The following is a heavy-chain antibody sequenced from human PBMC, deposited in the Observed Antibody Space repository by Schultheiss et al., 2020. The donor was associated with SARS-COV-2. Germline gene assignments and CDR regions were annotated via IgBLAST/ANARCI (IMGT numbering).Heavy chain of an antibody. J-gene: IGHJ4*02. CDR1: GFTFSSYG. V-gene: IGHV3-30*03. CDR2: ISYDGSNK. D-gene: IGHD5-18*01. CDR3: AREAASDADTAMVTDY. Sequence: GGSLRLSCAASGFTFSSYGMHWVRQAPGKGLEWVAVISYDGSNKYYADSVKGRFTISRDNSKNTLYLQMNSLRAEDTAVYYCAREAASDADTAMVTDYWGQGTLVTVSS.